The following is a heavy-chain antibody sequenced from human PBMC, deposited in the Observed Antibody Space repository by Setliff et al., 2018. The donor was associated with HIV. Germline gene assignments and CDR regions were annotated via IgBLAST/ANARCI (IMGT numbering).Heavy chain of an antibody. J-gene: IGHJ4*02. CDR3: TGSQYCSGGSCYHNFDY. V-gene: IGHV3-21*04. CDR1: GFTFSSYS. CDR2: ISSSSDYM. Sequence: GGSLRLSCAVSGFTFSSYSMNWVRQAPGKGLEWVSSISSSSDYMYYADSVEGRFIISRDNAKNSLYLQMNSLRAEDTAVYYCTGSQYCSGGSCYHNFDYWGQGTLVTVSS. D-gene: IGHD2-15*01.